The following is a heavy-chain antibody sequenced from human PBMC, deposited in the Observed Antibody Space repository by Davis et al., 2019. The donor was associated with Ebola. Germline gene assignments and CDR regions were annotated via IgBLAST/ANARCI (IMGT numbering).Heavy chain of an antibody. Sequence: SVKVSCKASGGTFSSYAISWVRQAPGQGLEWMGRIIPILGLANYAQKFQGRVTITADKSTSTAYMELSSLRSEDTAVYYCARARGKAAAPGTGWFDPWGQGTLVTVSS. CDR1: GGTFSSYA. D-gene: IGHD6-13*01. CDR2: IIPILGLA. J-gene: IGHJ5*02. V-gene: IGHV1-69*04. CDR3: ARARGKAAAPGTGWFDP.